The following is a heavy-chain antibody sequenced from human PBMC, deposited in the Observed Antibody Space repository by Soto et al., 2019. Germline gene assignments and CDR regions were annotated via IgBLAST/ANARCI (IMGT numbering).Heavy chain of an antibody. D-gene: IGHD4-17*01. V-gene: IGHV3-23*01. CDR2: ISGSGGST. Sequence: GGSLRLSCAASGFTFSSYAMSWVRQAPGKGLEWVSAISGSGGSTYYADSVKGRFTISRDNSKNTLYLQMNSLRAEDTAVYYCANINDYGDYVDYWGQGTQVTVSS. CDR1: GFTFSSYA. J-gene: IGHJ4*02. CDR3: ANINDYGDYVDY.